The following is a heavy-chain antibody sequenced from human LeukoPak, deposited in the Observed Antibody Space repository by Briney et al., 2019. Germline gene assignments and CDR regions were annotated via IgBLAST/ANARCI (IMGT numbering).Heavy chain of an antibody. CDR2: ISGSGDNT. Sequence: GGSLRLSCAASGFTFSSYAMSWVRQAPGKGLEWVSGISGSGDNTYYADSVKGRLTISRDNSKNTLYVQVNSLGTEDTAAYYCAKGSYYDSSGSFYFDYWGQGTLVTVSS. D-gene: IGHD3-22*01. J-gene: IGHJ4*02. V-gene: IGHV3-23*01. CDR3: AKGSYYDSSGSFYFDY. CDR1: GFTFSSYA.